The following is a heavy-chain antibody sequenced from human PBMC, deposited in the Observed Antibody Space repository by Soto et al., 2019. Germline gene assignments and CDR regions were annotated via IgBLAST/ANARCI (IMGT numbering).Heavy chain of an antibody. J-gene: IGHJ3*01. V-gene: IGHV3-23*01. Sequence: EVQLLESGGGLVHPGGSLRLSCAASGFTVSPYSLTWVRQAPGKGLEWVSGISGSGKTSYYADSVQGRFGISRDNSKNTLYLQMNGLRADDTAVYYCAKGSTSRGDWTVESFDAWGQGTKVIVSS. D-gene: IGHD2-21*02. CDR1: GFTVSPYS. CDR3: AKGSTSRGDWTVESFDA. CDR2: ISGSGKTS.